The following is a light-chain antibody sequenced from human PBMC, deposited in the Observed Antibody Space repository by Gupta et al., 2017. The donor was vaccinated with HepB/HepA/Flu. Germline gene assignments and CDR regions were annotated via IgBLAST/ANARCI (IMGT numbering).Light chain of an antibody. V-gene: IGLV2-14*03. CDR3: SAYTSSGYV. CDR1: SSDVGGYNY. CDR2: YFH. J-gene: IGLJ1*01. Sequence: SALTHPASVSGSPGPSITISSPGPSSDVGGYNYVSWSQQPPGKAPNPIIYYFHNRPSGGSIRFSDSKSGNSASLTIPGAEAEDEADYYCSAYTSSGYVFGTGTKVTVL.